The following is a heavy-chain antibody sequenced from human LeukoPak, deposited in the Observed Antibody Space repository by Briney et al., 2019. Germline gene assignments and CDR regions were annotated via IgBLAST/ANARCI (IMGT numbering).Heavy chain of an antibody. CDR2: IYYSGST. Sequence: SQTLSLTCTVSGGSISSGDYYWSWIRQPPGKGLEWIGYIYYSGSTYYNPSLKSRVTISVDTSKNQFSLKLSSVTAADTAVCYCAREDPSSTSLDYWGQGTLVTVSS. J-gene: IGHJ4*02. CDR3: AREDPSSTSLDY. CDR1: GGSISSGDYY. D-gene: IGHD2-2*01. V-gene: IGHV4-30-4*01.